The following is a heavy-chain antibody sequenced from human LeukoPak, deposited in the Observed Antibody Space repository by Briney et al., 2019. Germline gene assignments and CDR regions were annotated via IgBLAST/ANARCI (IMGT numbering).Heavy chain of an antibody. J-gene: IGHJ4*02. CDR1: GFTFSGYG. D-gene: IGHD3-10*01. V-gene: IGHV3-30*03. Sequence: GGSLRLSCAASGFTFSGYGMHWVRQAPGKGLEWVAVISYDGSNKYYADSVKGRFTISRDNSKNTLYLQMNSLRAEDTAVCYCARGDYYGSGSYGDYWGQGTLVTVSS. CDR3: ARGDYYGSGSYGDY. CDR2: ISYDGSNK.